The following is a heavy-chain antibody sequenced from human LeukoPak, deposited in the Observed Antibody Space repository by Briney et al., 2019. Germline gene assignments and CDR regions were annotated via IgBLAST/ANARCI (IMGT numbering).Heavy chain of an antibody. Sequence: SETLSLTCTVSGGSISSSSYYWGWIRQPPGKGLEWIGSIYYSGSTYYNPSLKSRVTISVDTSKNQFSLKLSSVTAADTAVYYCARANIAVAGNDAFDIWGQGTMVTVSS. CDR3: ARANIAVAGNDAFDI. CDR2: IYYSGST. V-gene: IGHV4-39*07. CDR1: GGSISSSSYY. D-gene: IGHD6-19*01. J-gene: IGHJ3*02.